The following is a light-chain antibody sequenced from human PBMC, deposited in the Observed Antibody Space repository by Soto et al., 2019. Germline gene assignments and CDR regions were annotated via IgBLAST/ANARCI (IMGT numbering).Light chain of an antibody. CDR1: SSNIGSNY. CDR2: SNI. CDR3: AAWDDSLSRAV. Sequence: QSVLTQPPSASGTAGQRVTLSCSGSSSNIGSNYVYWYQQLPGMAPKLLIYSNIHRPSGVPDRFSGSKSGTSASLAISGLRSEDEADYYCAAWDDSLSRAVFGGGTQLTVL. V-gene: IGLV1-47*02. J-gene: IGLJ7*01.